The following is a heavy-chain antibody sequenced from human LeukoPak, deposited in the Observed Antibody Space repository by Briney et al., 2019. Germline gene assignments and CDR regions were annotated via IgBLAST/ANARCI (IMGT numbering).Heavy chain of an antibody. Sequence: ASVKVSCKASGGTFSSYAISWVRQAPGQGLEWMGGIIPIFGTANYAQKFQGRVTITADESTSTAYMELSSLRSEDTAVYYCAKAPVTIYYYYYGMDVWGQGTTVTVSS. CDR2: IIPIFGTA. CDR1: GGTFSSYA. CDR3: AKAPVTIYYYYYGMDV. V-gene: IGHV1-69*01. J-gene: IGHJ6*02. D-gene: IGHD1-1*01.